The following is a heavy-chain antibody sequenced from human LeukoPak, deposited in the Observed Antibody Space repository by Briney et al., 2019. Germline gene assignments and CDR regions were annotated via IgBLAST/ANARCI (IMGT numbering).Heavy chain of an antibody. D-gene: IGHD1-26*01. CDR1: GFTFSTYW. CDR3: ARDRWDEHHLFDP. CDR2: ISSDGSST. V-gene: IGHV3-74*01. Sequence: PGGSLRLSCAASGFTFSTYWMHWVRQAPGKGLVWVSRISSDGSSTLYADSVEGRFSISRDNAKNTLYLQMDSLRAEDTAVYYCARDRWDEHHLFDPWGQGTLVTVSS. J-gene: IGHJ5*02.